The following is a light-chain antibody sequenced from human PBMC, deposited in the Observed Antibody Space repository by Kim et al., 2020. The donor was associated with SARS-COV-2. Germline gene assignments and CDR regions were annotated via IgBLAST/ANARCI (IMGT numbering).Light chain of an antibody. Sequence: SPGDRATLSCRASHSVSSSYLAWYQQKPGQAPRLLIYGASSRATGIPDRFSGSGSGTDFTLTISRLEPEDFAVYYCQQYCSSPWTFGQGTKVDIK. V-gene: IGKV3-20*01. CDR2: GAS. CDR1: HSVSSSY. J-gene: IGKJ1*01. CDR3: QQYCSSPWT.